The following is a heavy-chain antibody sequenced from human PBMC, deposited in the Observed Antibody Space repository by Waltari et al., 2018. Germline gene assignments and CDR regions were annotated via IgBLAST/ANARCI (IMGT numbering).Heavy chain of an antibody. V-gene: IGHV4-34*01. CDR2: INHSGST. Sequence: QVQLQQWGAGLLKPSETLSLTCAVYGGSFSGYYWSWIRQPPGKGLEWIGEINHSGSTNYNPSLNSRVTISVDTSKNQFSLKLSSVTAADTAVYYCARWGVGLNFWSVSGMDVWGQGTTVTVSS. J-gene: IGHJ6*02. CDR3: ARWGVGLNFWSVSGMDV. CDR1: GGSFSGYY. D-gene: IGHD3-3*01.